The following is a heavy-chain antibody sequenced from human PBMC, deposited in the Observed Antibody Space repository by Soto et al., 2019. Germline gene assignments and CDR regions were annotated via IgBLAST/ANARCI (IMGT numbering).Heavy chain of an antibody. CDR1: GYSFTSYW. V-gene: IGHV5-51*01. J-gene: IGHJ4*02. CDR2: IYPGDSDT. D-gene: IGHD6-13*01. Sequence: PGESLKISCKGSGYSFTSYWIGWVRQMPGKGLEWMGIIYPGDSDTRYSPSFQGQVTISADKSISTAYLQWSSLKASDTAMYYCAMEYSRSWTYFDYWGQGTLVTVSS. CDR3: AMEYSRSWTYFDY.